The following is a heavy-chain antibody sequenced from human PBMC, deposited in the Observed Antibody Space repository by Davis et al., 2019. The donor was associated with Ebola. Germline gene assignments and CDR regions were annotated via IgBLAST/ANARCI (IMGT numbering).Heavy chain of an antibody. J-gene: IGHJ4*02. CDR3: VKVGDGYNWVGADS. CDR1: GFTFSSYD. D-gene: IGHD5-24*01. CDR2: IRLDGSKA. V-gene: IGHV3-30*02. Sequence: GESLKISCAASGFTFSSYDMHWVRQAPGKGPEWVTFIRLDGSKAHYADSVKGRFTVSRDNSRNMMFLQMNSLRVGDTALYYCVKVGDGYNWVGADSWGQGTLVTVSS.